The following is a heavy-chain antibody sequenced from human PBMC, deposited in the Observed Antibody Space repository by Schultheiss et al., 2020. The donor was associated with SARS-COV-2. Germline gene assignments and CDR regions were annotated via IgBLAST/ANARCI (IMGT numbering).Heavy chain of an antibody. CDR2: IYHTGTT. J-gene: IGHJ4*02. CDR3: ATRATIKTFQGVPFQDPDY. CDR1: GGSITTSDW. D-gene: IGHD3-10*01. V-gene: IGHV4-4*02. Sequence: SETLSLTCAVSGGSITTSDWWTWVRQPPGKGLEWIGEIYHTGTTYYNPSLKSRVTMSIDTSKNQFSLNLSSVTAADTAIYYCATRATIKTFQGVPFQDPDYWGPGTLVTVSS.